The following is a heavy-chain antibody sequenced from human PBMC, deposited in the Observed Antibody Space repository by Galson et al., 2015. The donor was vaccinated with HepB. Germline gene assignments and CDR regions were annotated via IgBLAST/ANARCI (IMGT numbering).Heavy chain of an antibody. J-gene: IGHJ4*02. CDR2: ISSSSSYI. D-gene: IGHD4-17*01. Sequence: SLRLSCAASGFTFSSYSMNWVRQAPGKGLEWVSSISSSSSYIYYADSVKGRFTISRDNAKNSLYLQMNSLRAEDTAVYYCARGRSYGDYEYFDYWGQGTLVTVSS. CDR1: GFTFSSYS. CDR3: ARGRSYGDYEYFDY. V-gene: IGHV3-21*01.